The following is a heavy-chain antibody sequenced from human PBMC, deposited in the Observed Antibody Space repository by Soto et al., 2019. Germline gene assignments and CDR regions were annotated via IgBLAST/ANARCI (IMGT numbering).Heavy chain of an antibody. CDR2: IYYSGST. V-gene: IGHV4-30-4*01. D-gene: IGHD3-22*01. CDR1: GGSISSGDYY. Sequence: SETLSLTCTVSGGSISSGDYYWSWIRQPPGKGLEWIGYIYYSGSTYYNPSLKSRVTISVDTSKNQFSLKLSSVTAADTAVYYCAKAGVYYYDSSGYPGDAFDIWGQGTMVT. J-gene: IGHJ3*02. CDR3: AKAGVYYYDSSGYPGDAFDI.